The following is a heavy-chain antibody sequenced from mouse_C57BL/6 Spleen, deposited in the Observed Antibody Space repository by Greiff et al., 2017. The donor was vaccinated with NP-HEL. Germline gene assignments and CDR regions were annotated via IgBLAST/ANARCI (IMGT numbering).Heavy chain of an antibody. V-gene: IGHV1-69*01. CDR2: IDPSDSYT. J-gene: IGHJ2*01. CDR1: GYTFTSYW. D-gene: IGHD4-1*01. Sequence: QVHVKQPGAELVMPGASVKLSCKASGYTFTSYWMHWVKQRPGQGLEWIGEIDPSDSYTNYNQKFKGKSTLTVDKSSSTAYMQLSSLTSEDSAVYYCARMGTGTGCFDYWGQGTTLTVSS. CDR3: ARMGTGTGCFDY.